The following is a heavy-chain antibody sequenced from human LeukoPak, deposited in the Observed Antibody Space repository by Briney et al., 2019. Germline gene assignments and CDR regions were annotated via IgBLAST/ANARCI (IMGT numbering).Heavy chain of an antibody. V-gene: IGHV4-59*01. CDR2: IYYSGST. Sequence: LETLSLXCTVSGGSISSYYWSWIRQPPGKGLEWIGYIYYSGSTNYNPSLKSRVTISVDTSKNQFSLKLSSVTAADTAVYYCARENPTYYYDSRVFDYWGQGTLVTVSS. CDR3: ARENPTYYYDSRVFDY. D-gene: IGHD3-22*01. CDR1: GGSISSYY. J-gene: IGHJ4*02.